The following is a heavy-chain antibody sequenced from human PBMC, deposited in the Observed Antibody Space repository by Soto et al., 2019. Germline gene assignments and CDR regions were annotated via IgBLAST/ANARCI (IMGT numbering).Heavy chain of an antibody. CDR1: GFTFSSYS. D-gene: IGHD6-6*01. V-gene: IGHV3-21*01. CDR3: ARVLVGSSNAYAFDI. Sequence: GGSLRLSCAASGFTFSSYSMNWVRQAPGKGLEWVSSISSSSSYIYYADSVKGRFTISRDNAKNSLYLQMNSLRAEDTAVYYCARVLVGSSNAYAFDIWGQGTMVTV. CDR2: ISSSSSYI. J-gene: IGHJ3*02.